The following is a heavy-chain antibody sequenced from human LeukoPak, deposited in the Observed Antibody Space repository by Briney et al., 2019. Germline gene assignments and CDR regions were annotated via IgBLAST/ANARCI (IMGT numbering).Heavy chain of an antibody. CDR3: ARRSSGWYATFDY. CDR1: GGSISSSSYY. V-gene: IGHV4-39*01. Sequence: SETLSLTCTVSGGSISSSSYYWGWIRQPPGKGLEWIGSIYYSGSTYYNPSLKSRVTISVDTSKNQFSLKLSSVTAADTAVYYCARRSSGWYATFDYWGQGTLVTVSS. CDR2: IYYSGST. D-gene: IGHD6-19*01. J-gene: IGHJ4*02.